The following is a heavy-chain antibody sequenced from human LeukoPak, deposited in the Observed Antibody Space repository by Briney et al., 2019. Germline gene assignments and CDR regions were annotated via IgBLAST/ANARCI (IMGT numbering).Heavy chain of an antibody. CDR2: IIPIFGTA. J-gene: IGHJ6*02. CDR1: GGTFSSYA. CDR3: AQAGIAVAGLYGMDV. V-gene: IGHV1-69*13. D-gene: IGHD6-19*01. Sequence: SVEVSCKASGGTFSSYAISWVRQAPGQGLEWMGGIIPIFGTANYAQKFQGRVTITADESTSTAYMELSSLRSEDTAVYYCAQAGIAVAGLYGMDVWGQGTTVTVSS.